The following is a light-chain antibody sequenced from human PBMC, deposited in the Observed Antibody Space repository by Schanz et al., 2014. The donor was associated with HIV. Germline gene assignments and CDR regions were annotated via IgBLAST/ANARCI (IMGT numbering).Light chain of an antibody. J-gene: IGKJ1*01. CDR1: QTIDNW. Sequence: DIQMTQSPSTLSASIGDRVTIKCRASQTIDNWLAWYQQKPGKAPELLIYEASTLKSGVPLRFTGSGSGTEFALTISSLQPDDFATYYCQQYNSYPRTFGQGTKVEIK. V-gene: IGKV1-5*03. CDR2: EAS. CDR3: QQYNSYPRT.